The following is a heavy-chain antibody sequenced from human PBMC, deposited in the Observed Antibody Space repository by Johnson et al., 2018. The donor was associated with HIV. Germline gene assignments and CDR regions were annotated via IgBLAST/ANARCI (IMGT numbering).Heavy chain of an antibody. Sequence: VQLVESGGGLVQPGGSLRLSCAASGFIFSSYWMHWVRQAPGKGLVWVSRINSDGSSTTYADSVKGRFPISRDNAKNTLYLQMNSLRAEDTAVYYCPSETNSAMAGDAFDIWGQGTMVTVSS. CDR1: GFIFSSYW. CDR3: PSETNSAMAGDAFDI. J-gene: IGHJ3*02. D-gene: IGHD5-18*01. CDR2: INSDGSST. V-gene: IGHV3-74*02.